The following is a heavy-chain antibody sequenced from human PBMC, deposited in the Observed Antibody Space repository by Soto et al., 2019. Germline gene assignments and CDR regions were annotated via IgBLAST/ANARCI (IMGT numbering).Heavy chain of an antibody. D-gene: IGHD1-1*01. V-gene: IGHV1-2*02. CDR3: AKEPATAKPEGVDF. Sequence: VASVKVSCKASGYTFSDYYIHWVRQAPGQGLEWMGWINPNSGGTKYAPKFQGGVTMTRDTSITTAYMELSSLRSGDTAVYYCAKEPATAKPEGVDFWGQGTLVTVSS. CDR2: INPNSGGT. J-gene: IGHJ4*02. CDR1: GYTFSDYY.